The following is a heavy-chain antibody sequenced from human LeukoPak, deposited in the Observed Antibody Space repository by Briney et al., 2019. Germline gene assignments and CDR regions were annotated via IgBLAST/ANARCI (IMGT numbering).Heavy chain of an antibody. D-gene: IGHD2-2*02. CDR3: ARDTLCSSTSCYTSSYGMDV. CDR2: ISAYNGNT. Sequence: ASVKVSCKASGYTFTSYGISWVRQAPGQGLEWMGWISAYNGNTNYAQKLQDRVTMTTDTSTSTAYRELRSLRSDDTAVYYCARDTLCSSTSCYTSSYGMDVWGQGTTGTVSS. CDR1: GYTFTSYG. J-gene: IGHJ6*02. V-gene: IGHV1-18*01.